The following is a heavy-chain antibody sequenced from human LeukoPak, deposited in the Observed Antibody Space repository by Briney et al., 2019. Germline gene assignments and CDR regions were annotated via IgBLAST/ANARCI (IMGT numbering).Heavy chain of an antibody. D-gene: IGHD1-7*01. CDR1: GYTFAGYY. CDR3: ARLDSGTTP. V-gene: IGHV1-2*02. Sequence: GASVKVSCKASGYTFAGYYIHWVRQAPGQGLEWMGWINPNSGGTNYAQNFQGRLTMTTDTSISTAYMELSRLTSEDTAVYFCARLDSGTTPWGQGTLVSVSS. J-gene: IGHJ5*02. CDR2: INPNSGGT.